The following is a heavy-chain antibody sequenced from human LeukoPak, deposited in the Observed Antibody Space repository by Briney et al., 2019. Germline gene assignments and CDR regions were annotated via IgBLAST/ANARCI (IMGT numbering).Heavy chain of an antibody. D-gene: IGHD1-26*01. CDR2: IKEDGSEK. CDR1: GFTFSSHW. CDR3: VRGPDSESFIV. J-gene: IGHJ4*02. V-gene: IGHV3-7*01. Sequence: PGGSLRLSCVVSGFTFSSHWMSWVRQAPGKGLEWVANIKEDGSEKYYVDSVKGRFTISRDNSKNSLYLQMNALRPDDTAVYYCVRGPDSESFIVWGQGTRVTVSS.